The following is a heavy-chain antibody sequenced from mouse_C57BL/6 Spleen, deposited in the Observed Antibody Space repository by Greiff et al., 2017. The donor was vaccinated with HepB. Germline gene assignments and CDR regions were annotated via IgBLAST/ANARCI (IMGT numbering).Heavy chain of an antibody. D-gene: IGHD3-3*01. J-gene: IGHJ2*01. CDR1: GYSITSGYY. Sequence: DVQLQESGPGLVKPSPSLSLSCSVTGYSITSGYYWNWIRRFPGNKLEWMGYISYDGSNNYNPSLKNRISFTRDTSKNQFFLKLNSVTTEDTATYYCARTGTGYYFDYWGQGTTLTVSS. CDR2: ISYDGSN. CDR3: ARTGTGYYFDY. V-gene: IGHV3-6*01.